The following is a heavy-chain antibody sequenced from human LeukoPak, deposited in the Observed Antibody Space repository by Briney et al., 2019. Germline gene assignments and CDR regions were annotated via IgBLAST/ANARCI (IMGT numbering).Heavy chain of an antibody. V-gene: IGHV3-7*01. CDR3: ARSPSYYYGSGSPFDY. CDR2: IKQDGSEK. Sequence: GGSLRLSCAASGFTFSSYWMSWVRQAPGKGLEWVANIKQDGSEKYYVDSVKGRFTISRDNAKNSLYLQMNSLRAEDTAVYYCARSPSYYYGSGSPFDYWGQGTLVTVSS. CDR1: GFTFSSYW. D-gene: IGHD3-10*01. J-gene: IGHJ4*02.